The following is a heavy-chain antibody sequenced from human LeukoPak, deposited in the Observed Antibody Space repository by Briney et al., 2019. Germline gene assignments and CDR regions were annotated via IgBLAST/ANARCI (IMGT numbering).Heavy chain of an antibody. J-gene: IGHJ4*02. CDR1: GGSLSSDY. D-gene: IGHD3-16*01. V-gene: IGHV4-59*08. CDR3: ARRRGGSSGLY. Sequence: SETLSLTCTVSGGSLSSDYWTWIRQPPGKRLQWIGYIYYSGNTNYNPSLKSRVTISVDTSKNQFSLRLSSVTAADTAVYYCARRRGGSSGLYWGQGTLVTVSS. CDR2: IYYSGNT.